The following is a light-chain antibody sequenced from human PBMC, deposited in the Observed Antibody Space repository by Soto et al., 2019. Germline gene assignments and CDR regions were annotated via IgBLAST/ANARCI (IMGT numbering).Light chain of an antibody. CDR3: LQHNTYPLS. CDR2: GAS. Sequence: EIVLTQSPATLSLSPGERATLSCRASQSVSSYLAWYQQIPGQAPRLLIYGASTRATGIPARFSGSGSGTEFTLTISSLQPEDFATYYCLQHNTYPLSFGGGTKVDIK. J-gene: IGKJ4*01. V-gene: IGKV3-11*01. CDR1: QSVSSY.